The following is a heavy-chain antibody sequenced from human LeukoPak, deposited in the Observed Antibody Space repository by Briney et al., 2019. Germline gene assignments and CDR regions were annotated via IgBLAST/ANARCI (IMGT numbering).Heavy chain of an antibody. Sequence: GGSLRLSCAASGFTFSAYSMNWVRQAPGKGLEWVSYISSSGRSIYYADSVKGRFTVSRDNARNTLFLQMNSLRADDTAVYYCAKDQGADWGQGTLLTVSS. J-gene: IGHJ4*02. CDR1: GFTFSAYS. D-gene: IGHD3-16*01. CDR3: AKDQGAD. CDR2: ISSSGRSI. V-gene: IGHV3-48*01.